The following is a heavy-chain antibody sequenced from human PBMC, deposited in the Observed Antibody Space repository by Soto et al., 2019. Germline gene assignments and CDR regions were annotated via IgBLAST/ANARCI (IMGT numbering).Heavy chain of an antibody. CDR2: IYWDDDK. V-gene: IGHV2-5*02. J-gene: IGHJ5*02. CDR3: AYRLRENWFDP. Sequence: QITLKESGPTLVKPTQTLTLTCTFSGFSLNTSGVGVGWIRQPPGKALEWLALIYWDDDKRYSPSLKSRLTITKDTSKNQVVLTMTNMDPVDTATYYCAYRLRENWFDPWGQGTLVTVSS. CDR1: GFSLNTSGVG.